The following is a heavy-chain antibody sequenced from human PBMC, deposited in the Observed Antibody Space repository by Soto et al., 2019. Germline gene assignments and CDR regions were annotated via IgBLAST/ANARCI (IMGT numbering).Heavy chain of an antibody. CDR1: GFTFSSYW. CDR2: ITSDGSDT. D-gene: IGHD3-10*01. CDR3: ARDKVPFYGPGSFAC. V-gene: IGHV3-74*01. J-gene: IGHJ4*02. Sequence: EVQLVESGGGLVQPGGSLRLSCAASGFTFSSYWMHWVRQAPGKGLVWVSRITSDGSDTTYADSVKGRFTISRDNAKNTLLLQLNSLRAEDTAVYYCARDKVPFYGPGSFACWGQGTLVTVSS.